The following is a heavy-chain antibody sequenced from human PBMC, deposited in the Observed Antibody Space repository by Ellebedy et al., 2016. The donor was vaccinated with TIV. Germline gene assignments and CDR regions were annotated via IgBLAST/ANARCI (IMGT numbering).Heavy chain of an antibody. J-gene: IGHJ5*02. CDR1: GLTFDDYA. D-gene: IGHD6-25*01. CDR3: AKVGHTSGDLDP. V-gene: IGHV3-9*01. Sequence: SLKISCAASGLTFDDYAMHWVRQAPGRGLEWVSGITWNSRTITYADSVRGRFTISRDNAKNSVYLQMNNLRSDDSALYYCAKVGHTSGDLDPWGQGALVAVSS. CDR2: ITWNSRTI.